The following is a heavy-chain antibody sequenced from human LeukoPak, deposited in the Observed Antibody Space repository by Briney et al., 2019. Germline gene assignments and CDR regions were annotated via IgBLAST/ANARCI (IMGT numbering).Heavy chain of an antibody. CDR1: GFTFSSYW. V-gene: IGHV3-7*01. J-gene: IGHJ4*02. Sequence: GRSLRLSCAASGFTFSSYWMSWVRQAPGKGLEWVANIKQDGSEKYYVDSVKGRFTISRDNAKNSLYLQMNSLRAEDTAVYYCARDRHYYYDSSGYYRRFDYWGQGTLVTVSS. CDR3: ARDRHYYYDSSGYYRRFDY. D-gene: IGHD3-22*01. CDR2: IKQDGSEK.